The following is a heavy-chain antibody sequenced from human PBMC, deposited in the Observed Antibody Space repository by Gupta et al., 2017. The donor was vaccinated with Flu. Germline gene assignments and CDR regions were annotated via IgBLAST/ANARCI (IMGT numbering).Heavy chain of an antibody. D-gene: IGHD2-2*01. CDR1: GFTFSNAW. Sequence: EVQLVESGGGLVKPGGSLRLSCAASGFTFSNAWMSWVRQAPGKGLEWVGRIKSKTDGGTTDYAAPVKGRFTISRDDSKNTLYLQMNSLKTEDTAVYYCTTEGGLGYCSSTSCYQQGYYYYGMDVWGQGTTVTVSS. CDR2: IKSKTDGGTT. J-gene: IGHJ6*02. CDR3: TTEGGLGYCSSTSCYQQGYYYYGMDV. V-gene: IGHV3-15*01.